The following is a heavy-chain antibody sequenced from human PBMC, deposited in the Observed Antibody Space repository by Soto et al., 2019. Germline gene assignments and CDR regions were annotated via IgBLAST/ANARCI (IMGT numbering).Heavy chain of an antibody. Sequence: PGGSLRLSCAASGFTFDDYAMHWVRQAPGKGLEWVSGISWNSGSIGYADSVKGRFTISRDNAKNSLYLQMNSPRAEDTALYYCAKDMGGYNWNLGFDYWGQGTLVTVSS. J-gene: IGHJ4*02. D-gene: IGHD1-20*01. CDR3: AKDMGGYNWNLGFDY. V-gene: IGHV3-9*01. CDR1: GFTFDDYA. CDR2: ISWNSGSI.